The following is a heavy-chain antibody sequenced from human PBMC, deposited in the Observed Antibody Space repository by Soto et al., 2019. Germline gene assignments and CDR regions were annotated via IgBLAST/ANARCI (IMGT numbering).Heavy chain of an antibody. CDR3: TRDGRGLGRLSLFEY. CDR1: GFNVDIDY. Sequence: GESLRLSCAASGFNVDIDYMNWVRQTPGKGLEWVASIYSGETTYYADSVRGRFTISSDKSKNTLYFQLSSLRIEDTAVYYCTRDGRGLGRLSLFEYWGQGVLVTVSS. V-gene: IGHV3-53*01. CDR2: IYSGETT. D-gene: IGHD2-21*02. J-gene: IGHJ4*02.